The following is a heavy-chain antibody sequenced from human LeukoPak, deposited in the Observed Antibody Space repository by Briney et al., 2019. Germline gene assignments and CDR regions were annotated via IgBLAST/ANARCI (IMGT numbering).Heavy chain of an antibody. D-gene: IGHD1-14*01. CDR2: ISSGGTTI. J-gene: IGHJ4*02. CDR3: ASPGITTTEGDY. V-gene: IGHV3-11*01. CDR1: GFTFSDYY. Sequence: GGSLRLSCAASGFTFSDYYMSSIRQAPGKGLEWVSYISSGGTTIYYADSVKGRFTISRDNAKNSLYLQMNSLRAEDTAVYYCASPGITTTEGDYWGQGILVTVSS.